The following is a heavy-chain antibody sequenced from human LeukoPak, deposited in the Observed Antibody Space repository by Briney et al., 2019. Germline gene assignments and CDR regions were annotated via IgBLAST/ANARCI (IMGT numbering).Heavy chain of an antibody. CDR2: ISAYNGNT. CDR3: ARDSRYFDWLFNINWFDP. Sequence: ASVKVSCKASGYTFTSYGISWVRQAPGQGLEWIGWISAYNGNTNYAQKLQGRVTMTTDTSTSTAYMELRSPRSDDTAVYYCARDSRYFDWLFNINWFDPWGQGTLVTVSS. CDR1: GYTFTSYG. J-gene: IGHJ5*02. D-gene: IGHD3-9*01. V-gene: IGHV1-18*01.